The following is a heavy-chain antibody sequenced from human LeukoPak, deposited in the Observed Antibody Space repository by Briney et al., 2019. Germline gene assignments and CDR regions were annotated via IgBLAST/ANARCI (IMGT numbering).Heavy chain of an antibody. V-gene: IGHV3-30-3*01. Sequence: PGGSLRLSCAASGFTFSSYAMHWVRQAPGKGLEWVAVISYDGSNKYYADSVKGRFTISRDNSKNTLYLQMSSLRAEDTAVYYCARDGQGYYYYMDVWGKGTTVTVSS. CDR3: ARDGQGYYYYMDV. CDR1: GFTFSSYA. J-gene: IGHJ6*03. CDR2: ISYDGSNK.